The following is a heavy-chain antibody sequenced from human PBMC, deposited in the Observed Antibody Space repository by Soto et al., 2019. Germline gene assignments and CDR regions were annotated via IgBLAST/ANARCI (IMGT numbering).Heavy chain of an antibody. CDR3: ARDLDPYYDILTGYYSTWDY. V-gene: IGHV3-7*01. CDR2: IKQDGSEK. CDR1: GFTFSSYW. J-gene: IGHJ4*02. Sequence: GGSLRLSCAASGFTFSSYWMSWVRQAPGKGLEWVANIKQDGSEKYYVDSVKGRFTISRDNAKNSLYLQMNSLRAEDTAGYYCARDLDPYYDILTGYYSTWDYWGQGTLVTVSS. D-gene: IGHD3-9*01.